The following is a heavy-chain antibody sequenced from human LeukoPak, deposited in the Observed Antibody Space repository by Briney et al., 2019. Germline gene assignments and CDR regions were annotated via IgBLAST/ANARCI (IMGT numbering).Heavy chain of an antibody. V-gene: IGHV5-51*01. CDR3: ARGTVTTMRRYYYYYMDV. Sequence: GESLKISCKGSGYSFTSYWIGWVRQMPGKGLEWMGIIYPGDSDTRYSPSFQGQVTISADKSISTAYMELSRLRSDDTAVYYCARGTVTTMRRYYYYYMDVWGKGTTVTVSS. J-gene: IGHJ6*03. D-gene: IGHD4-17*01. CDR2: IYPGDSDT. CDR1: GYSFTSYW.